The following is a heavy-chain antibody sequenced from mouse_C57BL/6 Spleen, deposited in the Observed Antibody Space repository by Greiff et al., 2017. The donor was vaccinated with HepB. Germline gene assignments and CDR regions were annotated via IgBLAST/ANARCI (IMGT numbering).Heavy chain of an antibody. V-gene: IGHV5-4*01. CDR2: ISDGGSYT. CDR3: ARGITTVVAGNYFDY. J-gene: IGHJ2*01. Sequence: EVQVVESGGGLVKPGGSLKLSCAASGFTFSSYAMSWVRQTPEKRLEWVATISDGGSYTYYPDNVKGRFTISRDNAKNNLYLQMSHLKSEDTAMYYCARGITTVVAGNYFDYWGQGTTLTVSS. CDR1: GFTFSSYA. D-gene: IGHD1-1*01.